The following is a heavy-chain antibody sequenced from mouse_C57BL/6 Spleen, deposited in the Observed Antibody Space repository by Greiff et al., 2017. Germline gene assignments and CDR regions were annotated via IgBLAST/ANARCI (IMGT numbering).Heavy chain of an antibody. CDR1: GYTFTSYW. CDR2: IHPNSGST. CDR3: ARSNTPGTYYAMDY. V-gene: IGHV1-64*01. Sequence: QVQLQQPGAELVKPGASVKLSCKASGYTFTSYWMHWVKQRPGQGLEWIGMIHPNSGSTNYNEKFKSKAILTVDKSSSTAYMQLSSLTSEDSAVYYCARSNTPGTYYAMDYWGQGTSVTVSS. J-gene: IGHJ4*01. D-gene: IGHD5-2*01.